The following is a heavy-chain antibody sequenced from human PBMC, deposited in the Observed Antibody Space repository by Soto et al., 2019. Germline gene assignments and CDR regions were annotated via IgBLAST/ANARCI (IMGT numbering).Heavy chain of an antibody. J-gene: IGHJ5*02. V-gene: IGHV2-26*01. Sequence: QVTLKESGPVLVKPTETLTLTCTVSGFSLSNARMGVSWIRQPPGKALEWLAHIFSNDETSYSTSLKSRLTISKDTSKSQVVLTMTNMDPVDTATYDCARRPGVVVAAANNWFDPWGQGTLVTVSS. CDR3: ARRPGVVVAAANNWFDP. D-gene: IGHD2-15*01. CDR1: GFSLSNARMG. CDR2: IFSNDET.